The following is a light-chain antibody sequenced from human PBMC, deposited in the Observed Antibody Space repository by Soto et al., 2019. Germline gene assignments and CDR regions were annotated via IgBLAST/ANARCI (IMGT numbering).Light chain of an antibody. CDR2: DAS. J-gene: IGKJ1*01. Sequence: DIQMAQSPSTLSASVRDRVTITCRASQSISSWLAWYQQKPGQAPKLLMYDASRLESGVPSRFSGSGSGTEFTLTISSLQPDDFATYYCQHYNSYSEAFGQGTKVDIK. CDR1: QSISSW. CDR3: QHYNSYSEA. V-gene: IGKV1-5*01.